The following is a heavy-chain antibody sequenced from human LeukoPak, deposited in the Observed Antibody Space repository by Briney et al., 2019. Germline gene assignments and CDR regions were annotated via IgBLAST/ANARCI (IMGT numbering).Heavy chain of an antibody. Sequence: SETLSLTCTVSGASTDRRVSTNSYYWSWIRQFPGKGLEWIGNIYNIGSVTYKPSLRSRVTMSIDMSKKRLSLRLTSVTAADTAVYFCPTNVGGSALDYWGKEILVPSPQ. CDR2: IYNIGSV. CDR1: GASTDRRVSTNSYY. V-gene: IGHV4-61*05. CDR3: PTNVGGSALDY. J-gene: IGHJ4*02. D-gene: IGHD2-15*01.